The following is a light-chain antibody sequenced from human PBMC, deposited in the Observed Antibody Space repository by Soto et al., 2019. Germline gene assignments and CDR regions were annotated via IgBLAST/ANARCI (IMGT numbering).Light chain of an antibody. CDR2: GAS. Sequence: EIVLTQSPGTLSLFPGERATFSCRASQSVSSTYLAWYQQKPGQAPRLLIYGASSRATGIPDRFSGSGSGTDFPLTISRLEPEDSAVYYCQQYGSSPRTFGQGTKAEI. J-gene: IGKJ1*01. CDR3: QQYGSSPRT. CDR1: QSVSSTY. V-gene: IGKV3-20*01.